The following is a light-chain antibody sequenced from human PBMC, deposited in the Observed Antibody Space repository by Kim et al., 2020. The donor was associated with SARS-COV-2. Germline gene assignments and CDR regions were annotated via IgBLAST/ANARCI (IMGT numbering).Light chain of an antibody. J-gene: IGKJ2*01. CDR3: HQYATSPRT. Sequence: LSPGERATLCCRASQNINRDYLAWFQQRPGRAPRILIYAATSRATATPDRFSGSGSGTDFTLTITRLEPEDFAVYYCHQYATSPRTFGQGTKLEI. CDR2: AAT. CDR1: QNINRDY. V-gene: IGKV3-20*01.